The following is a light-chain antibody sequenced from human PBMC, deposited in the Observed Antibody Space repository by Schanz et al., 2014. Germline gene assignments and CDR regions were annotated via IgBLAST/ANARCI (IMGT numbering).Light chain of an antibody. V-gene: IGLV2-14*01. CDR1: NNDVGGYND. J-gene: IGLJ3*02. Sequence: QSALTQPASVSGSPGQSITISCTGTNNDVGGYNDVSWYQQHPGKAPKLMIFDVSNRPSGVSNRFSASKSGNTASLTISGLLAEDEADYYCSSYGGSNNVMFGGGTKLTVL. CDR2: DVS. CDR3: SSYGGSNNVM.